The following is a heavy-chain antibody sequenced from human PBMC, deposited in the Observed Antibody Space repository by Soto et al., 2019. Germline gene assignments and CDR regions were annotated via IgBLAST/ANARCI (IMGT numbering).Heavy chain of an antibody. Sequence: GGSLRLSCAASGFTFSSYAMSWFRQAPGKGLEWVSAISGSGGSTYYADSVKGRFTISRDNSKNTLYLQMNSLRAEDTAVYYFLRDRGGELKAFAIWAKGTMVPVSS. CDR2: ISGSGGST. J-gene: IGHJ3*02. CDR3: LRDRGGELKAFAI. D-gene: IGHD3-10*01. V-gene: IGHV3-23*01. CDR1: GFTFSSYA.